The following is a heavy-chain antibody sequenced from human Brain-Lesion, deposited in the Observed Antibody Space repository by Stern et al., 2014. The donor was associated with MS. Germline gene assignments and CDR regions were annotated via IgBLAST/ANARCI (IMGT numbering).Heavy chain of an antibody. CDR1: GGSISSGSDY. D-gene: IGHD5-18*01. CDR2: IHPSGSA. J-gene: IGHJ4*02. V-gene: IGHV4-61*02. Sequence: VQLLESGPGLVKPSQTLSLTCNVSGGSISSGSDYWSWLRQPVGKGLQWIGRIHPSGSAYYTPSLKSRVTISTDTSKNQFSLELTSATAADTAIYYCASGYRICDYWGQGILVTVSS. CDR3: ASGYRICDY.